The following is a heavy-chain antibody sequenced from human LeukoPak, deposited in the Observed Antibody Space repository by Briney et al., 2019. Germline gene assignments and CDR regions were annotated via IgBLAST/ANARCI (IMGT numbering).Heavy chain of an antibody. CDR3: AKEDSGYDYCCFDY. V-gene: IGHV3-30*18. J-gene: IGHJ4*02. D-gene: IGHD5-12*01. Sequence: GRSLRLSCAASGFTFSSYGMHWVRQAPGKGLEWVAVISYDGSNKYYADSVKGRFTISRDNSKNTLYLQMNSLRAEDTAVYYCAKEDSGYDYCCFDYWGQGTLVTVSS. CDR1: GFTFSSYG. CDR2: ISYDGSNK.